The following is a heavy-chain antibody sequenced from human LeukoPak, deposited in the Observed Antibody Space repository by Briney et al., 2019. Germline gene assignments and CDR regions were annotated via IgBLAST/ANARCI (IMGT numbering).Heavy chain of an antibody. J-gene: IGHJ4*02. CDR3: ARQSGSYSPYYFDY. Sequence: SETLSLTCTVSGGSISSHYWSWIRQPPGKGLEWIGYIYYSGSTNYNPSLKSRVTISVDTSKNQFSLKLSSVTAADTAVYYCARQSGSYSPYYFDYWGQGTLVTVSS. CDR1: GGSISSHY. V-gene: IGHV4-59*08. D-gene: IGHD1-26*01. CDR2: IYYSGST.